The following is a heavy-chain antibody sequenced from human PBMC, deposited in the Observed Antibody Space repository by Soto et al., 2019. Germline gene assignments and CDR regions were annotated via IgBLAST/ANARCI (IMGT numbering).Heavy chain of an antibody. J-gene: IGHJ4*02. CDR1: GLTFSDRY. CDR3: TTVTTVDYYFDY. V-gene: IGHV3-72*01. Sequence: GGSLRLSCAASGLTFSDRYMDWVRQAPGKGLEWVGRIRKKSNSYNTEYAASVKGRFIISRDDSTNSLYLQMSSLKTEDTAVYYCTTVTTVDYYFDYWGQGTLVTVSS. CDR2: IRKKSNSYNT. D-gene: IGHD4-17*01.